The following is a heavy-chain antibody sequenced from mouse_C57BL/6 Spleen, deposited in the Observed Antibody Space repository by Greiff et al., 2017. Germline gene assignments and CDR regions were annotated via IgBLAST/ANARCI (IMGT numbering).Heavy chain of an antibody. CDR1: GYTFTDYN. D-gene: IGHD2-1*01. CDR2: INPNNGGT. Sequence: EVQLQQSGPELVKPGASVKMSCKASGYTFTDYNMHWVKQSHGKSLEWIGYINPNNGGTSYNQKFKGKATLTVNKSSSTAYMELRSLTSEDSAVYYCAEIYYGNPYYAMDYWGQGTSVTVSS. CDR3: AEIYYGNPYYAMDY. J-gene: IGHJ4*01. V-gene: IGHV1-22*01.